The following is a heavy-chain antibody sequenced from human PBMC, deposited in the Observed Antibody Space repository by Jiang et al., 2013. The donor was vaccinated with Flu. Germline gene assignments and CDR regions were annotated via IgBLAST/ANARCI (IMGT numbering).Heavy chain of an antibody. CDR2: IKSKADGGTT. CDR1: VFTFSNAW. Sequence: VQLVESGGGLVKPGESLTLSCAASVFTFSNAWMNWVRQAPGKGLEWVGRIKSKADGGTTDYAAPVKGRFIISRDDSKKTLYLQLNSLNTEDTAIYYCTQSQFDASGYWGTLHYYSMDVWGQGTTVTVSS. CDR3: TQSQFDASGYWGTLHYYSMDV. J-gene: IGHJ6*02. V-gene: IGHV3-15*07. D-gene: IGHD3-22*01.